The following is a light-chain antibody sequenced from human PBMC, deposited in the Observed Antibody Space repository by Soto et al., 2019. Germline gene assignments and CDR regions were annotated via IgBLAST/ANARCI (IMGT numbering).Light chain of an antibody. CDR1: QSISSSY. V-gene: IGKV3-20*01. J-gene: IGKJ5*01. CDR2: DIR. Sequence: EIVLAQSPGTLSLSPGKRATLSCRASQSISSSYLGWYQQKPGQAPRLVIFDIRNRATGIPDRFSGSGSGTDCTLTISRLEPEDFAVYYCQLYSRSPRQITFGQGTRLEI. CDR3: QLYSRSPRQIT.